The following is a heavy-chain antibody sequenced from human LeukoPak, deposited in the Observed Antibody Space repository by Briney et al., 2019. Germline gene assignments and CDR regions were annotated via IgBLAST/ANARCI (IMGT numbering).Heavy chain of an antibody. CDR3: AKDTSPYYDFWSGHYPY. D-gene: IGHD3-3*01. Sequence: GGSLRLSCAASGFTFSSYAMSWVRQAPGKGLEWVSAISGSGGSTYYADSVKGRFTISRDNSKNTLYLQMNSLRAEDTAVYYCAKDTSPYYDFWSGHYPYWGQGTLVTVSS. CDR2: ISGSGGST. J-gene: IGHJ4*02. V-gene: IGHV3-23*01. CDR1: GFTFSSYA.